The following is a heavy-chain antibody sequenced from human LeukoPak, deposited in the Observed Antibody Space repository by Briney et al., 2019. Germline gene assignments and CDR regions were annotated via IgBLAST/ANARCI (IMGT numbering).Heavy chain of an antibody. D-gene: IGHD1-20*01. Sequence: SETLSLTCTVSGGSISGYYWTWIRQPPGKGLEWIGNVDYSGSTNFHPSLKSRVIVSLDTSKNQFSLKLSSVTAADTAVYYCARALTGTTGYYYYYYMDVWGKGTTVTVSS. V-gene: IGHV4-59*12. CDR3: ARALTGTTGYYYYYYMDV. J-gene: IGHJ6*03. CDR1: GGSISGYY. CDR2: VDYSGST.